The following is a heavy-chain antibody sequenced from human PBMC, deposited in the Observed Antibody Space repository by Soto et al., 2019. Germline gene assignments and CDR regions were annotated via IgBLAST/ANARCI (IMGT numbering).Heavy chain of an antibody. Sequence: PGGSLRLSCAASGFTFSSYSMNWVRQAPGKGLEWVSSISSSSSYIYYADSVKGRFTISRDNAKNSLYLQMNSLRAEDTAVYYCARGALTITIFGVVIILGPFYMDVWGKGTTVTVSS. CDR1: GFTFSSYS. V-gene: IGHV3-21*01. J-gene: IGHJ6*03. CDR2: ISSSSSYI. D-gene: IGHD3-3*01. CDR3: ARGALTITIFGVVIILGPFYMDV.